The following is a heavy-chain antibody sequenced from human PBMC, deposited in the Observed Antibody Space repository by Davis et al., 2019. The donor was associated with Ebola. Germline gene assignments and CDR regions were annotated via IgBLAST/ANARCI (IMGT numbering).Heavy chain of an antibody. CDR1: GFTFSTSV. CDR3: AKGGVYTRRTDY. Sequence: GESLKISCAASGFTFSTSVMSWVRQAPGKGLEWISGLSASGDTTYSADSVKGRFTISRDNSKNTLYLQMNSLRAEDTAVYYCAKGGVYTRRTDYWGQGTLVTVSS. CDR2: LSASGDTT. V-gene: IGHV3-23*01. D-gene: IGHD2-2*02. J-gene: IGHJ4*02.